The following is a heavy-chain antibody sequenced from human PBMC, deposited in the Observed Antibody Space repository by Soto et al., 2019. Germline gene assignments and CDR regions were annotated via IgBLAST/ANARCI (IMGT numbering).Heavy chain of an antibody. Sequence: PWGSLRLSCVASGFPFSSYAIICCRQTPVKGLEWVSGISGSGGRTYYADSVKGRFTISRDNSNNTLSLQMHILRVEDTAVYFCAKGGYYSLFDIWGQGTMVTVSS. CDR1: GFPFSSYA. CDR2: ISGSGGRT. J-gene: IGHJ3*02. D-gene: IGHD3-16*01. CDR3: AKGGYYSLFDI. V-gene: IGHV3-23*01.